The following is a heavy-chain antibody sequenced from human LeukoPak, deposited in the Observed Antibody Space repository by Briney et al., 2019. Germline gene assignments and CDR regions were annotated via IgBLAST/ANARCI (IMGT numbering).Heavy chain of an antibody. J-gene: IGHJ6*03. CDR2: IYHSGST. V-gene: IGHV4-38-2*02. CDR3: ARDFSSSSSVYYYYYMDV. Sequence: EASETLSLTCTVSGYSISSGYYWGWIRQPPGKGLEWIGSIYHSGSTYYNPSLKSRVTISVDTSKNQFSLKLSSVTAADTAIYYCARDFSSSSSVYYYYYMDVWGKGTTVTVSS. D-gene: IGHD6-6*01. CDR1: GYSISSGYY.